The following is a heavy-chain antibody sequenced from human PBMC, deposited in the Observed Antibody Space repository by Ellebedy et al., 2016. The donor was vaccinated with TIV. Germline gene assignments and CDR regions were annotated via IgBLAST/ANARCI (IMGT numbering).Heavy chain of an antibody. D-gene: IGHD6-6*01. CDR2: INSNSGGT. V-gene: IGHV1-2*06. Sequence: ASVKVSCKASGYTFTGYFVHWVRQAPGQGLEWMGRINSNSGGTSYEQKFQGRVSMTRDTSISTAYMELSSLKFDDTAIYYCARTRGSSSVELDPWGQGTLITVSS. CDR3: ARTRGSSSVELDP. CDR1: GYTFTGYF. J-gene: IGHJ5*02.